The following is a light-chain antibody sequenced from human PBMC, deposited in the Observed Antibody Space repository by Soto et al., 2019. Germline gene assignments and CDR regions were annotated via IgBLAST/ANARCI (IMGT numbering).Light chain of an antibody. J-gene: IGLJ1*01. CDR3: CSYGGSFPYV. Sequence: QSVLTQPPSVSGSPGQSVTISCTGTSSDVGGYDYVSWYQQRPGKAPKHLIYDVTKRPSGVPDRFSGSKSGNTASLTISGLQAEDVADFYCCSYGGSFPYVFGTGTKVTVL. V-gene: IGLV2-11*01. CDR2: DVT. CDR1: SSDVGGYDY.